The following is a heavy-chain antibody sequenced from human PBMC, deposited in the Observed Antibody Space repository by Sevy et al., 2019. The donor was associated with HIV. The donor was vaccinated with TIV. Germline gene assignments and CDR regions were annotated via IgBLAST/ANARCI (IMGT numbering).Heavy chain of an antibody. CDR3: ASGGRWFGEGYFDY. V-gene: IGHV3-53*01. D-gene: IGHD3-10*01. J-gene: IGHJ4*02. CDR1: GFTVSSNY. CDR2: IYSGGST. Sequence: GGSLRLSCAASGFTVSSNYMSWVRQAPGKGLEWVSVIYSGGSTYYADSVKGRFTISRDNSKNMLYLQINSLRAEDTAVYYCASGGRWFGEGYFDYWGQGTLVTVSS.